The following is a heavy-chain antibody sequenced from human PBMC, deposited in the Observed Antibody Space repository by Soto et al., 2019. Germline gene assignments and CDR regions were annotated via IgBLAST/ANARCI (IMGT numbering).Heavy chain of an antibody. J-gene: IGHJ6*02. CDR2: IYYSGST. CDR1: GGSISSGDYY. Sequence: SETLSLTCTVSGGSISSGDYYWSWIRQPPGKGLEWIGYIYYSGSTYYNPSLKSRVTISVDTSKNQFSLKLTSVTAADTAVYYCARGVSSSWYDYYYGMDVWGQGTTVTV. CDR3: ARGVSSSWYDYYYGMDV. D-gene: IGHD6-13*01. V-gene: IGHV4-30-4*01.